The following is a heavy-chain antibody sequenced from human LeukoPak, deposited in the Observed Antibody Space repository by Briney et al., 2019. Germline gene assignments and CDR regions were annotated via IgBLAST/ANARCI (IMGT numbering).Heavy chain of an antibody. J-gene: IGHJ3*02. CDR3: ARSVVPAAFDAFDI. CDR1: GGSISSGGYY. Sequence: PSETLSLTCTVSGGSISSGGYYWSWIRQHPGKGLEWIGYIYYSGSTYYNPSLKSRVTISVDTSKNQFSLKLSSVTAADTAVYYCARSVVPAAFDAFDIWGRGTMVTVSS. CDR2: IYYSGST. D-gene: IGHD2-2*01. V-gene: IGHV4-31*03.